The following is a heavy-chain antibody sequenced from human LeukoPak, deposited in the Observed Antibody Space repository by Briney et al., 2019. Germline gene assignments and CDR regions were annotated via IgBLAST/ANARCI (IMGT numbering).Heavy chain of an antibody. CDR1: GFTFRTYW. J-gene: IGHJ4*03. Sequence: GGSLRLSCAASGFTFRTYWMGWVRQAPGKGLEWVANIKQDGSEKFYVDSVKGRFTISRDNAQNSLYLQMNSQRAEDTAVYYCARGPTISETGYFDYWGQGTLVTVSS. V-gene: IGHV3-7*01. CDR3: ARGPTISETGYFDY. D-gene: IGHD1-1*01. CDR2: IKQDGSEK.